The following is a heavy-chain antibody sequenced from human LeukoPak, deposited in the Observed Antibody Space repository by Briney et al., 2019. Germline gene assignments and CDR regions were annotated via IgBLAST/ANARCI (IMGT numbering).Heavy chain of an antibody. Sequence: SETLSLTCTVSVGSISSYYWSWIRQPPGKGLEWIGYIYYSGSTNYNPSLKSRVTISVDTSKNQFSLKLSSVTAADTAVYYCARPRSGYYDRGAFDIWGQGTMVTVSS. J-gene: IGHJ3*02. D-gene: IGHD3-22*01. V-gene: IGHV4-59*12. CDR1: VGSISSYY. CDR2: IYYSGST. CDR3: ARPRSGYYDRGAFDI.